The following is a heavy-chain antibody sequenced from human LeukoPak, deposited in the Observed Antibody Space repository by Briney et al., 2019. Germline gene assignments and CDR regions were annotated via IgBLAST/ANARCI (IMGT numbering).Heavy chain of an antibody. Sequence: ASVKVSCKASGYTFTGYYMHWVRQAPGQGLEWMGGIIPIFGTANYAQKFQGRVTITADESTSTAYMELSSLRSEDTAVYYCASNYYDSSCYYLWDFDYWGQGTLVTVSS. J-gene: IGHJ4*02. CDR3: ASNYYDSSCYYLWDFDY. CDR2: IIPIFGTA. D-gene: IGHD3-22*01. CDR1: GYTFTGYY. V-gene: IGHV1-69*13.